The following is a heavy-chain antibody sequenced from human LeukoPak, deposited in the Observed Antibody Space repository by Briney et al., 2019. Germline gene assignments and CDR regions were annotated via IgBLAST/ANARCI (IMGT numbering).Heavy chain of an antibody. CDR3: ARGGGVHYFDY. CDR1: GGSFSGYY. D-gene: IGHD3-16*01. CDR2: INHSGTT. J-gene: IGHJ4*02. V-gene: IGHV4-34*01. Sequence: PSETLSLTCAVYGGSFSGYYWSWLRQPPGKGLEWIGEINHSGTTNYNPSLKSRVTMSVDTSKNQFSLKLSSVTAADTAVYYCARGGGVHYFDYWGQGNLVTVSS.